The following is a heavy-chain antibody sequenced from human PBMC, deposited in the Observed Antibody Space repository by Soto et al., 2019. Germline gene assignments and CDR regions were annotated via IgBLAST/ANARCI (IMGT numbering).Heavy chain of an antibody. CDR1: GFVFSSYH. J-gene: IGHJ6*03. D-gene: IGHD2-2*01. CDR2: ISSSSDNI. CDR3: ARDKGYCSSTSCYYDYYMDV. Sequence: EVQLVESGGGLVQPGGSPRLSCAASGFVFSSYHMNWVRQAPGKGLEWISYISSSSDNIYYADSVRGRFTSSRDNAKNSLYLQMNSLRAEDTAVYYCARDKGYCSSTSCYYDYYMDVWGKGTTVTVSS. V-gene: IGHV3-48*01.